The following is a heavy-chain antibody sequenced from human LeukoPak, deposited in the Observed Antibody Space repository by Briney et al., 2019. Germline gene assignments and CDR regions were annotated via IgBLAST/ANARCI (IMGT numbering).Heavy chain of an antibody. V-gene: IGHV3-15*01. CDR1: VFTFSNAW. Sequence: GGSLRLSCAASVFTFSNAWMSGVCQAPGKGREWVGRIKSKTDGGTTDYAAPVKGRFTISRDYSKNTLYLQMNSLKTEDTAVYYCTTEPVGATDYWGQGTLVTVSS. J-gene: IGHJ4*02. CDR2: IKSKTDGGTT. CDR3: TTEPVGATDY. D-gene: IGHD1-26*01.